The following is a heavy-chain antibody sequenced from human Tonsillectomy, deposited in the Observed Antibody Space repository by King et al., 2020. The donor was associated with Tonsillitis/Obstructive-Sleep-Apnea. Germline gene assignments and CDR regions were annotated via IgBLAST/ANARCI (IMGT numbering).Heavy chain of an antibody. V-gene: IGHV4-59*01. CDR2: IYYSGST. CDR1: GGSISSYY. J-gene: IGHJ6*03. CDR3: ARVVYQLLGDYYYYMDV. Sequence: QLQESGPGLVKPSETLSLTCIVSGGSISSYYWSWIRQPPGKGLEWIGYIYYSGSTHYNPSLKSRVTISVDTSKNQFSLKLSAVTAADTAVYYCARVVYQLLGDYYYYMDVWGKGTTVTVSS. D-gene: IGHD2-2*01.